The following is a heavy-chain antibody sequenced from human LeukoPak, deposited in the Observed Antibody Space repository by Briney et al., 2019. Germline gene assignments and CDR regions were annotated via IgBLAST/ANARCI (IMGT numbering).Heavy chain of an antibody. Sequence: SETLSLTCAVYGGSFSGYYWSWIRQPPGKGPGWIGEINHSGSTNYNPSLKSRVTISVDTSKNQFSLKLSSVTAADTAVYYCARGPLLLWFGGAYGMDVWGQGTTVTVSS. CDR3: ARGPLLLWFGGAYGMDV. CDR2: INHSGST. J-gene: IGHJ6*02. CDR1: GGSFSGYY. V-gene: IGHV4-34*01. D-gene: IGHD3-10*01.